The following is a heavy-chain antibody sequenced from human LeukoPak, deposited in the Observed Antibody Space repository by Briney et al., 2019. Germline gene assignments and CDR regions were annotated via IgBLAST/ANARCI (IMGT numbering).Heavy chain of an antibody. CDR3: ARVNTTTTLYYYYYGMDV. Sequence: ASVKVSCKASGGTSSSYAISWVRQAPGQGLEWMGRIIPILGIANYAQKFQGRVTITADKSTSTAYMELSSLRSEDTAVYYCARVNTTTTLYYYYYGMDVWGQGTTVTVSS. J-gene: IGHJ6*02. CDR1: GGTSSSYA. D-gene: IGHD2-15*01. CDR2: IIPILGIA. V-gene: IGHV1-69*04.